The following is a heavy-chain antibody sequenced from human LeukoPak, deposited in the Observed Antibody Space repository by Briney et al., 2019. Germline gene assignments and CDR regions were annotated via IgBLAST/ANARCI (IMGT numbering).Heavy chain of an antibody. CDR2: ITGNGYRT. Sequence: PGGSLRLSCAASGFSFGTQVMTWVRQAPGKGLEWVASITGNGYRTEYADSVKGRFTVSRDNSKDTLYLHMNSLRAEDTALYYCANVAVLVVGVKAYDVWGQGTAVTVSS. D-gene: IGHD2-15*01. CDR1: GFSFGTQV. V-gene: IGHV3-23*01. CDR3: ANVAVLVVGVKAYDV. J-gene: IGHJ3*01.